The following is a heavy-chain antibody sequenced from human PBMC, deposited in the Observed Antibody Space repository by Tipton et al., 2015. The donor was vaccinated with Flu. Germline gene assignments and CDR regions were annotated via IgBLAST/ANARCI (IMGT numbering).Heavy chain of an antibody. D-gene: IGHD4-17*01. CDR1: GGSFSGYY. Sequence: LRLSCAVYGGSFSGYYCSWIRQPPGKGLEWIGKIYYNGHIYYSPSLKSRVTISVDTSKDQFSLNLSSVTAADTAVYYCAREQGSYGVGGASHIWGQGTLVTVSS. V-gene: IGHV4-34*01. CDR3: AREQGSYGVGGASHI. J-gene: IGHJ3*02. CDR2: IYYNGHI.